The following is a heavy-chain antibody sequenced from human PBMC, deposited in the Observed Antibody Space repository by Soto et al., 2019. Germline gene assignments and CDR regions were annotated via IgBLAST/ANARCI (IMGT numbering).Heavy chain of an antibody. Sequence: QVQLVESGGGVVQPGRSLRLSCAASGFTFSSYAMHWVRQAPGKRLEWVAVISYDGSNKYYADSVKGRFTISRDNSKNTLYLQMNSLRAEDTAVYYCARDGYCGGDCYLYWGQGTLVTVSS. J-gene: IGHJ4*02. CDR1: GFTFSSYA. V-gene: IGHV3-30-3*01. CDR2: ISYDGSNK. D-gene: IGHD2-21*02. CDR3: ARDGYCGGDCYLY.